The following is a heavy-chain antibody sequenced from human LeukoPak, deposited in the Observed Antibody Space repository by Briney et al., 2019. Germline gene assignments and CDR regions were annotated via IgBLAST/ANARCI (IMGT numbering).Heavy chain of an antibody. V-gene: IGHV4-39*07. D-gene: IGHD3-16*01. J-gene: IGHJ4*02. CDR1: GDTISTSFYY. Sequence: SETLSLTCTVSGDTISTSFYYWDWIRQPPGKGLEWIGGIFYSGTTYYNPSLKSRVTMSVDTSKNQFSLKLSSVTAADTAVYYCARDFLQGTRGNTGGSFDYWGQGILVTVSS. CDR3: ARDFLQGTRGNTGGSFDY. CDR2: IFYSGTT.